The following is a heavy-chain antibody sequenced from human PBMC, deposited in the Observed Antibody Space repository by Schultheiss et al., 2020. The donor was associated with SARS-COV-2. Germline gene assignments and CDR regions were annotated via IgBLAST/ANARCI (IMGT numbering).Heavy chain of an antibody. J-gene: IGHJ4*02. CDR1: GFSLSTSGMC. D-gene: IGHD5-12*01. Sequence: SGPTLVKPTQTLTLTCTFSGFSLSTSGMCVSWIRQPPGKALEWLALIDWDDDKRYSPSLKSRLTITKDTSKNQVVLTMTNMDPVDTATYYCAHSVNWWLRLYYFDYWGQGTLVTVSS. CDR3: AHSVNWWLRLYYFDY. V-gene: IGHV2-5*08. CDR2: IDWDDDK.